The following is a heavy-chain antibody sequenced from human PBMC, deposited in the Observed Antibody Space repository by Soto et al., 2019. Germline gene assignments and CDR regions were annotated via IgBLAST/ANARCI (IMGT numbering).Heavy chain of an antibody. CDR3: ARGQLVRIVVVVAANDAFDI. CDR1: GFTFSSYA. V-gene: IGHV3-30-3*01. D-gene: IGHD2-15*01. J-gene: IGHJ3*02. CDR2: ISYDGSNK. Sequence: PGGSLRLSXAASGFTFSSYAMHWVRQAPGKGLEWVAVISYDGSNKYYADSVKGRFTISRDNSKNTLYLQMNSLRAEDTAVYYCARGQLVRIVVVVAANDAFDIWGQGTMVTVSS.